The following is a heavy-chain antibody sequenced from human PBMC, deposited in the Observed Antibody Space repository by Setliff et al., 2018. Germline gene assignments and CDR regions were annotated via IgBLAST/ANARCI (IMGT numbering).Heavy chain of an antibody. V-gene: IGHV3-7*03. D-gene: IGHD2-21*01. CDR1: GFTFSSYW. CDR3: AKLSGENFERSSY. J-gene: IGHJ4*02. Sequence: GGSLRLSCAASGFTFSSYWMSWVRQAPGKGLEWVANIKQDGSEKYYVDSVKGRFTISRDNAKNSLYLQMNSLRAEDTAIYYCAKLSGENFERSSYWGQGTLVTVSS. CDR2: IKQDGSEK.